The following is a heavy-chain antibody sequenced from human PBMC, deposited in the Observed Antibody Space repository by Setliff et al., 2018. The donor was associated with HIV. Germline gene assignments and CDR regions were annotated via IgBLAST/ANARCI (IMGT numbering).Heavy chain of an antibody. CDR2: IDPKSGNT. CDR1: GDTFSSYA. Sequence: GASVKVSCKASGDTFSSYALSWVRQAAGQGLEWMGWIDPKSGNTGYAQEFQGRVTMTRNTSISTAYMELSSLKSEDTAVYYCARPGNWGDRSMNYWGQGTLVTVS. CDR3: ARPGNWGDRSMNY. V-gene: IGHV1-8*02. J-gene: IGHJ4*02. D-gene: IGHD3-10*01.